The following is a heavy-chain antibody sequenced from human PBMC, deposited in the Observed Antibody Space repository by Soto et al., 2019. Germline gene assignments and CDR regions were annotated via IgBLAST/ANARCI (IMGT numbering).Heavy chain of an antibody. V-gene: IGHV5-51*01. CDR2: IYPGDSDT. Sequence: KISCTASGYSFTNYWIGWVRQRPGKGLEWMGTIYPGDSDTRYSPSFQGQVTISADKSINTAYLQWSTLKASDTAMYFCARHFDCSTTSCYIDYWAQGSLVTVSS. D-gene: IGHD2-2*02. J-gene: IGHJ4*02. CDR1: GYSFTNYW. CDR3: ARHFDCSTTSCYIDY.